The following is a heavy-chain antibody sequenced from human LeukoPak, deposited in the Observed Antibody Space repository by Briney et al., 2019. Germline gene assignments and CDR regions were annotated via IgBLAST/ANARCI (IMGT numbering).Heavy chain of an antibody. J-gene: IGHJ1*01. CDR1: GYTFTGYY. Sequence: GASVKVSCKASGYTFTGYYMHWVRQAPGQGLEWMGWINPNSGGTNYAQKFQGRVTMTEDTSTDTAYMELSSLRSEDTAVYYCATLYYDILTGYSRTEYFQHWGQGTLVTVSS. D-gene: IGHD3-9*01. V-gene: IGHV1-2*02. CDR2: INPNSGGT. CDR3: ATLYYDILTGYSRTEYFQH.